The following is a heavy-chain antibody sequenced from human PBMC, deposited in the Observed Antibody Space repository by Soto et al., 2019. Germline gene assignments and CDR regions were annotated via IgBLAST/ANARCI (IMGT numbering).Heavy chain of an antibody. V-gene: IGHV1-69*12. CDR2: IIPIFGTA. CDR3: AGPGDYYYYYGMEV. Sequence: QVQLVQSGAEVKKPGSSVKVSCKACGGTFSSYAISWVRQAPGQGLEWMGGIIPIFGTANYAQKFQGRVTITADESTSTAYMELSSLRSEDTAVYYCAGPGDYYYYYGMEVWGQGTTVTVSS. CDR1: GGTFSSYA. J-gene: IGHJ6*02.